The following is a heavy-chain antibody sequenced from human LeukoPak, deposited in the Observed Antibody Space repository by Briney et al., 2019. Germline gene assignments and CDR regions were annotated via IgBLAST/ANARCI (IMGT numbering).Heavy chain of an antibody. D-gene: IGHD1-1*01. Sequence: GGSLRLSWAASGSIFSSHILHWFRQAPGKGLEWVALISKDGTNDYYADSVKGRFTISRDNSKNTLYLQMNSLISEDTAVYYCARSTLGTMTRLGDYWGQGTLVTVSS. V-gene: IGHV3-30-3*01. J-gene: IGHJ4*02. CDR3: ARSTLGTMTRLGDY. CDR2: ISKDGTND. CDR1: GSIFSSHI.